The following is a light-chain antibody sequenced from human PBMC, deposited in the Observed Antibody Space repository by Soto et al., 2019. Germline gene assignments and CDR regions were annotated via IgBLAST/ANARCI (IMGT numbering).Light chain of an antibody. CDR1: QSISSW. J-gene: IGKJ1*01. CDR3: QQYQNLWT. Sequence: DIQMTQSPSTLSAYVGDRVTITCRASQSISSWLAWYQQKPGKAPKLLIYDASSLESGVPSRFSGSGSGTIFTLTISSLQPDDFALYYCQQYQNLWTFGQGTKVDIK. V-gene: IGKV1-5*01. CDR2: DAS.